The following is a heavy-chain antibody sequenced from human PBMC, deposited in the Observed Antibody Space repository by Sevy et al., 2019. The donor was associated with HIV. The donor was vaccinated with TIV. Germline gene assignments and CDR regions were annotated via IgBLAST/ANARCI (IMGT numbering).Heavy chain of an antibody. CDR2: IIPIFGTA. Sequence: ASVKVSCKASGGTFSSYAISWVRQAPGQGLEWMGGIIPIFGTANYAQKFQGRVTITADESTSTAYMELSSLRSEDTAVYYCASFSYCSSTSYYYFDYWGQGTLVTVSS. CDR3: ASFSYCSSTSYYYFDY. CDR1: GGTFSSYA. J-gene: IGHJ4*02. V-gene: IGHV1-69*13. D-gene: IGHD2-2*01.